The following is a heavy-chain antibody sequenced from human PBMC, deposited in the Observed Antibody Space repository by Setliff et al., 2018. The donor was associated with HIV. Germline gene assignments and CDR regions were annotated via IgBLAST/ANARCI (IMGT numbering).Heavy chain of an antibody. V-gene: IGHV1-18*04. J-gene: IGHJ5*02. Sequence: GASVKVSCKASGYTFINYGINWLRQAPGQGLEWMGWINTYNGNTEYAQKLQGRVTMTKDTSTSTAYMELRSLRPDDTAVYFCARRADWFDLWGQGTLVTVSS. CDR3: ARRADWFDL. CDR2: INTYNGNT. CDR1: GYTFINYG.